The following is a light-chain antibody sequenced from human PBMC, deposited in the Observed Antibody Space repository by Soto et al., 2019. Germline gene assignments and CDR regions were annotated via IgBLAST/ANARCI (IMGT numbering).Light chain of an antibody. CDR1: QSVSNY. CDR3: QQRSNWPPLT. V-gene: IGKV3-11*01. Sequence: EIVLTQSPATLSLSPGERATLSCRASQSVSNYLAWYQQKPGQAPRLLIYDASKSATGIPARFRGSGSGTDFTLTISRLEPEDFAIYSCQQRSNWPPLTFGGGTKVEIK. CDR2: DAS. J-gene: IGKJ4*01.